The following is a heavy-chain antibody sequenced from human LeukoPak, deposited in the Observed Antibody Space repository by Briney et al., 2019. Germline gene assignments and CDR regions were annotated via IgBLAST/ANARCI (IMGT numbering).Heavy chain of an antibody. V-gene: IGHV1-69*13. J-gene: IGHJ4*02. CDR2: IIPIFGTA. CDR3: ARDWGYYDSSGYLWY. D-gene: IGHD3-22*01. Sequence: ASVKVSCKASGGTFSSYAISWVRQAPGQGLEWMGGIIPIFGTANYAQKFQGRVTITADESTSTAYMELSSLRSEDTAVYYCARDWGYYDSSGYLWYGGQGTLVTVSS. CDR1: GGTFSSYA.